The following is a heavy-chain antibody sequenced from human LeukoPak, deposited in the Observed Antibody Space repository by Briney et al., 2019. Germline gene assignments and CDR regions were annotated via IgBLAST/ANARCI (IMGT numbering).Heavy chain of an antibody. J-gene: IGHJ4*02. V-gene: IGHV1-18*01. CDR1: GYTFTSYG. Sequence: ASVKVSCKASGYTFTSYGISWVRQAPGQGLEWMGWISAYNGNTNYAQKLQGRVTMTTDTSTSTAYMELRSLRSDDTAVYYCARDQGVVVNEYYFDYWGQGTLVTVSP. CDR2: ISAYNGNT. D-gene: IGHD3-22*01. CDR3: ARDQGVVVNEYYFDY.